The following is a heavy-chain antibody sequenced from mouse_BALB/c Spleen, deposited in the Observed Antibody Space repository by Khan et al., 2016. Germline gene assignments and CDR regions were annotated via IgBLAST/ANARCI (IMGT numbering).Heavy chain of an antibody. CDR3: ARIGDGYHYAMDY. V-gene: IGHV5-6-5*01. J-gene: IGHJ4*01. D-gene: IGHD2-3*01. CDR2: IRSGGST. CDR1: GFTFSNYV. Sequence: EVELVESGGGLVKPGGSLKLSCAASGFTFSNYVMSWVRQTPEKRLEWVASIRSGGSTYYPDSVKGRFTISRDYVRNILFLQMNSLRSEDTAMYYCARIGDGYHYAMDYWGQGTSVTVSS.